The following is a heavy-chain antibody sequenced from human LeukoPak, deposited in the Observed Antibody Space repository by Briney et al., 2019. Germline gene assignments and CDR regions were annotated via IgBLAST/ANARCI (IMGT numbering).Heavy chain of an antibody. CDR2: INSDGSST. J-gene: IGHJ4*02. D-gene: IGHD6-19*01. Sequence: PGGSLRLSCAASGFTFSSYWMHWVRQAPGKGLVWVSRINSDGSSTIHAGSVKGRFTISRDNAKNTLYLQMNSLRAEDTAVYYCAREVYSSGWSSFDYWGQGTLVTVSS. CDR3: AREVYSSGWSSFDY. CDR1: GFTFSSYW. V-gene: IGHV3-74*01.